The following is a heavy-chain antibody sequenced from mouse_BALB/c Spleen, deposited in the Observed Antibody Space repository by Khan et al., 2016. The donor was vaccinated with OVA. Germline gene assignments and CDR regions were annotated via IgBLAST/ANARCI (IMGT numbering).Heavy chain of an antibody. Sequence: QVQLKESGPGLVAPSQSLSITCTVSGFSLTSYGVHWVRQPPGKGLELLVVIWSDGSTNYNSVLKSRLSISKDNSKSQVFLKMNSLQTDDTAIYYCARWFDGYSSLYAMDYWGQGTSVTVSS. CDR1: GFSLTSYG. CDR2: IWSDGST. CDR3: ARWFDGYSSLYAMDY. V-gene: IGHV2-6*02. D-gene: IGHD2-3*01. J-gene: IGHJ4*01.